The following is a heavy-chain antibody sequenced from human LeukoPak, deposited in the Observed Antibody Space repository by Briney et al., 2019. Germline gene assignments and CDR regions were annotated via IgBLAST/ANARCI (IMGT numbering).Heavy chain of an antibody. Sequence: GGSLRLSCAASGFTFSYYTMHWVRQAPGKGLEWVAVISYDGSNKYYADSVKGRFTISRDNSKNTLYLQMNSLRAEDTAVYYCARSDCGGDCYLIDYWGQGTLVTVSS. V-gene: IGHV3-30-3*01. CDR2: ISYDGSNK. CDR3: ARSDCGGDCYLIDY. CDR1: GFTFSYYT. D-gene: IGHD2-21*02. J-gene: IGHJ4*02.